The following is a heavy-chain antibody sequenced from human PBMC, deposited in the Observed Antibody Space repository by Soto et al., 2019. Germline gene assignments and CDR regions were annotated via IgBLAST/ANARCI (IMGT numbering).Heavy chain of an antibody. CDR3: ATHTYYHNSSGYYVFDQ. J-gene: IGHJ4*02. CDR1: GFIFSSYG. D-gene: IGHD3-22*01. Sequence: QVQLVESGGGVVQPGRSLRLSCAASGFIFSSYGIHWVRQAPGKGLEWVAGISYDGSNKYYADSVKGRFTISRDNSKSTLYLQMDSLRAEDTAVYYCATHTYYHNSSGYYVFDQWGQGTLVTVAS. CDR2: ISYDGSNK. V-gene: IGHV3-30*03.